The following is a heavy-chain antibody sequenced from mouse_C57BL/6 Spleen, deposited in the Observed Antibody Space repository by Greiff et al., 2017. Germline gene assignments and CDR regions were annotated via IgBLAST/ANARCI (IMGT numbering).Heavy chain of an antibody. J-gene: IGHJ4*01. D-gene: IGHD1-1*01. CDR2: IDPEDGET. CDR1: GFNIKDYY. Sequence: VHVKQSGAELVKPGASVKLSCTASGFNIKDYYMHWVKQRTEQGLEWIGRIDPEDGETKYAPKFQGKATITADTSSNTAYLQLSSLTSEDTAVYYCALITTVVDYDAMDYWGQGTSVTVSS. V-gene: IGHV14-2*01. CDR3: ALITTVVDYDAMDY.